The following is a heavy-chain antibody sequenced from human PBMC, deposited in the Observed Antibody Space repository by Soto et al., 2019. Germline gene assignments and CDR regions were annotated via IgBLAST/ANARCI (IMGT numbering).Heavy chain of an antibody. V-gene: IGHV4-30-4*01. Sequence: PSETLSLTCTVSGGSISSGDYYWSWIRQPPGKGLEWIGYIHYRGSTYHNPSLKSRVTISVDTSKNQFSLKLTSVTAADTAVYYCARREIQGPIDYWGQGTLVTVSS. D-gene: IGHD1-26*01. CDR2: IHYRGST. J-gene: IGHJ4*02. CDR1: GGSISSGDYY. CDR3: ARREIQGPIDY.